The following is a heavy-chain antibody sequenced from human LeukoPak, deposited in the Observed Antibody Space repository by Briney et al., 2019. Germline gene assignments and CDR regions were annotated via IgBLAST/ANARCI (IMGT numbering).Heavy chain of an antibody. CDR2: MNPNSGNT. V-gene: IGHV1-8*01. Sequence: ASVKVSCKASGYTFTSYDINWVRQATGQGLEWMGWMNPNSGNTGYAQKFQGRVTMTRNTSISTAYMELSSLRSEDTAVYYCARGLYGWGSYYNSKPAGYYYYYMDVWGKGTTVTISS. CDR1: GYTFTSYD. D-gene: IGHD3-10*01. J-gene: IGHJ6*03. CDR3: ARGLYGWGSYYNSKPAGYYYYYMDV.